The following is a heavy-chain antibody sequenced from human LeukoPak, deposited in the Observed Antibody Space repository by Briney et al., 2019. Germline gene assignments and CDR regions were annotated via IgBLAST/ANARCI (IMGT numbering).Heavy chain of an antibody. J-gene: IGHJ4*02. Sequence: GGSLRLSCAASGFTFSNALMSWVRQAPGKGLEWVGRIKSKTDGGTTDYAAPVKGRFTISRDDSKNTLYLQMNSLKTEDTAVYYCTTGLLYYDFWSGYRDYWGQGTLVTVSS. CDR1: GFTFSNAL. CDR3: TTGLLYYDFWSGYRDY. V-gene: IGHV3-15*01. CDR2: IKSKTDGGTT. D-gene: IGHD3-3*01.